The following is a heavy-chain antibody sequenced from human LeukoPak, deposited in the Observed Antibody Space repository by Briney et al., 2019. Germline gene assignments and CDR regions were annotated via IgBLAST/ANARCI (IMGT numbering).Heavy chain of an antibody. CDR2: ISSSSSTI. D-gene: IGHD3-9*01. Sequence: GGSLRLSCAASGFTFSSYSMNWVRQAPGKGLEWVSYISSSSSTIYYADSVKGRFTISRDNAKNSLYLQMNSLRAEDTAVYYCARVNDIWTGYKSYYMAVWGKGTTVTAPS. J-gene: IGHJ6*03. CDR3: ARVNDIWTGYKSYYMAV. V-gene: IGHV3-48*01. CDR1: GFTFSSYS.